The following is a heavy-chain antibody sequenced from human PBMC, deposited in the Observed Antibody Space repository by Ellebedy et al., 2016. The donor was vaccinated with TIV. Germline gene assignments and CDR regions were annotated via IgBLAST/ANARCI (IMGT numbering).Heavy chain of an antibody. V-gene: IGHV1-69*04. Sequence: SVKVSCKASGGTFSSYAISWVRQAPGQRLEWMGRIIPILGIANYAQKFQGRVTITADKSTSTAYMELSSLRSEDTAVYYCARDRDSSSWYFGGYYYYGMDVWGQGTTVTVSS. J-gene: IGHJ6*02. CDR3: ARDRDSSSWYFGGYYYYGMDV. D-gene: IGHD6-13*01. CDR1: GGTFSSYA. CDR2: IIPILGIA.